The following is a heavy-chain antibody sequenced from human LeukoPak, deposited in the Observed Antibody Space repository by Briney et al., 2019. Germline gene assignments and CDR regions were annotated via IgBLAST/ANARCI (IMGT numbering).Heavy chain of an antibody. V-gene: IGHV3-30-3*01. J-gene: IGHJ4*02. CDR1: GYTFINYH. CDR2: ISYDGSNK. Sequence: SCKASGYTFINYHMHWVRQAPGKGLEWVAVISYDGSNKYYADSVKGRFTISRDNSKNTLYLQMNSLRAEDTAVYYCARDERYGDSFDYWGQGTPVTVSP. CDR3: ARDERYGDSFDY. D-gene: IGHD4-17*01.